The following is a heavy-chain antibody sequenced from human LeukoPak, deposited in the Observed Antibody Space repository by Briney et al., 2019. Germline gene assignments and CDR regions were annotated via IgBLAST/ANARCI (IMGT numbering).Heavy chain of an antibody. J-gene: IGHJ4*02. Sequence: GGSLRLSCAASRFTFINAWMNWVRQAPAKGLEWVGRIKSKADGETTDYAAPVKGRFTISRDDSNNMVYLQMSSLKVEDTAVYYCAIDEPNYAPYDFDYWGQGTLVTVSS. D-gene: IGHD4/OR15-4a*01. CDR3: AIDEPNYAPYDFDY. V-gene: IGHV3-15*01. CDR2: IKSKADGETT. CDR1: RFTFINAW.